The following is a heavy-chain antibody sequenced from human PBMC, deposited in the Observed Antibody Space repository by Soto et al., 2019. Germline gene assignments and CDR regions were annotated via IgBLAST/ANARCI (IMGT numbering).Heavy chain of an antibody. J-gene: IGHJ5*02. CDR3: AREAGPDRWFDP. CDR1: GASISSYF. CDR2: ISTSGTP. V-gene: IGHV4-4*07. Sequence: ASETLSLTCTVSGASISSYFWTWIRQPAGKGLDWIGRISTSGTPNYSPSLKSRVTMSVDTSKNHFSLNLSSVTAADTAVYYCAREAGPDRWFDPWGHGTLVTVSS. D-gene: IGHD6-19*01.